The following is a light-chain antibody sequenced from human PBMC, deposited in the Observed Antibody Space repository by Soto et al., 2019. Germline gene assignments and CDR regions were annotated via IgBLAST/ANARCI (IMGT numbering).Light chain of an antibody. J-gene: IGKJ1*01. Sequence: DIEMTQSPSALSASVGDRVTITCRASQTIRRWLAWYQQRPGKAPKVLIYDASTLESGVPARFSGSGSETEFTRTSSSRQPEDSATYYCQHYNSDPWTFGQGTKVEIK. CDR2: DAS. CDR3: QHYNSDPWT. CDR1: QTIRRW. V-gene: IGKV1-5*01.